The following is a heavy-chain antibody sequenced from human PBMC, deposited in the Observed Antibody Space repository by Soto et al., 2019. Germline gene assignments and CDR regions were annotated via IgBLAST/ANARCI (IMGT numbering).Heavy chain of an antibody. CDR2: ISGYNGRT. J-gene: IGHJ3*01. D-gene: IGHD5-18*01. V-gene: IGHV1-18*01. Sequence: ASVKVSCKASGYNFRNFGITWVRQASGLGLEWLGWISGYNGRTSSARNFRDRVVLTTDTATNTAYMELRSLTSDDTAIYYCAREGYSSGLDPFDFWGQGTNVTVSS. CDR3: AREGYSSGLDPFDF. CDR1: GYNFRNFG.